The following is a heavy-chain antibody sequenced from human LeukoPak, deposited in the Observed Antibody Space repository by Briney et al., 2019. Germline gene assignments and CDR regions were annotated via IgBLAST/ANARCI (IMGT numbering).Heavy chain of an antibody. CDR2: IYHSGST. CDR3: ARDHSSGSYRIGGY. V-gene: IGHV4-30-2*01. J-gene: IGHJ4*02. D-gene: IGHD1-26*01. CDR1: GGSISSGGYY. Sequence: PSQTLSLTCTVSGGSISSGGYYWSWIRQPPGKGLEWIGYIYHSGSTYYNPSLKSRVTISVDRSKNQFSLKLSSVTAADTAVYYCARDHSSGSYRIGGYWGQGTLVTVSS.